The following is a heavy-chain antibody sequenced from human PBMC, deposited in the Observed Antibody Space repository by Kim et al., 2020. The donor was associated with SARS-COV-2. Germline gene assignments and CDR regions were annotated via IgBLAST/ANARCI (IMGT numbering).Heavy chain of an antibody. Sequence: SETLSLTCTVSGGSVSSGSYYWSWIRQPPGKGLEWIGYIYYSGSTNYNPSLKSRVTISVDTSKNQFSLKLSSVTAADTAVYYCARKGVVVITPRRGAFDIWGQGTMVTVSS. CDR1: GGSVSSGSYY. CDR3: ARKGVVVITPRRGAFDI. V-gene: IGHV4-61*01. J-gene: IGHJ3*02. CDR2: IYYSGST. D-gene: IGHD3-22*01.